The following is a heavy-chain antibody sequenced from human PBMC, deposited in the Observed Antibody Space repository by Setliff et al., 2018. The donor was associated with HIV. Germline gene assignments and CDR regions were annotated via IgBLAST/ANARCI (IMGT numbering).Heavy chain of an antibody. Sequence: GASVKVSCKASGGTFRSYSINWVRQAPGQGLEWMGTIIPFIDATHYAQSLQGRLTITADESSNTAYMELSSLRLHDTAVYYCAKAAVEMTTIAFGGPPGYWGQGTLVTVS. D-gene: IGHD3-16*01. CDR1: GGTFRSYS. V-gene: IGHV1-69*11. CDR3: AKAAVEMTTIAFGGPPGY. CDR2: IIPFIDAT. J-gene: IGHJ4*02.